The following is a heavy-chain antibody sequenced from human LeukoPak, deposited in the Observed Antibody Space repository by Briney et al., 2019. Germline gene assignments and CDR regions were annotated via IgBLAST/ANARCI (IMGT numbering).Heavy chain of an antibody. CDR1: GYTFTNYG. J-gene: IGHJ4*02. CDR3: ARSFWGVIKPYYFDY. D-gene: IGHD3-10*01. Sequence: ASVTVSCKASGYTFTNYGISWVRQAPGQGLEWMGWISAYNGNTNYAQKLQGRVTMTTDTSTSTAYMELRSLRSDDTAVYYWARSFWGVIKPYYFDYWGEGTLVTASS. CDR2: ISAYNGNT. V-gene: IGHV1-18*01.